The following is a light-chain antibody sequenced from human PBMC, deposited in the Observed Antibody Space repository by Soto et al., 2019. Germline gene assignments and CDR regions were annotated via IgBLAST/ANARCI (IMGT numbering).Light chain of an antibody. Sequence: DIRVAQSTSSLSASVGASDTITCRASQSISSWLAWYQQKPGKAPKLLIYDASSLESGVPSRFSGSGSGTEFTLTISSLQPDDFATYYCQQYNSYSWTFGQGTKVDI. CDR3: QQYNSYSWT. CDR1: QSISSW. CDR2: DAS. J-gene: IGKJ1*01. V-gene: IGKV1-5*01.